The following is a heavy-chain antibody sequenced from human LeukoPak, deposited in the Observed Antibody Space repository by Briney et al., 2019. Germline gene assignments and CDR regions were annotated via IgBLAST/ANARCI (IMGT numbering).Heavy chain of an antibody. J-gene: IGHJ4*02. CDR3: ARQSSGYFGSDY. D-gene: IGHD3-10*01. CDR2: INPNSGGT. V-gene: IGHV1-2*02. Sequence: ASVKVSCKASGYTFTGYYVHWVRQAPGQGLEWMGWINPNSGGTNYAQKFQGRVTMTRDTSISTAYMELSSLRSDDTAVYFCARQSSGYFGSDYWGQGTLVTVSS. CDR1: GYTFTGYY.